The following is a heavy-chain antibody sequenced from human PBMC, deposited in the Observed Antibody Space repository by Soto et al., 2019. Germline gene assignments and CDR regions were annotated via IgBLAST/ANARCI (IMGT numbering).Heavy chain of an antibody. Sequence: SQTLSLTCAISGDSVSSNSAAWNWIRQSPSRGLEWLGRTYYRSKWYNDYAVSVKSRITINPDTSKNQFYLQLNSVTPEDTAVYYCARDVGNSGSYYYYMDVWGKGTTVTVSS. CDR2: TYYRSKWYN. CDR3: ARDVGNSGSYYYYMDV. J-gene: IGHJ6*03. CDR1: GDSVSSNSAA. D-gene: IGHD1-26*01. V-gene: IGHV6-1*01.